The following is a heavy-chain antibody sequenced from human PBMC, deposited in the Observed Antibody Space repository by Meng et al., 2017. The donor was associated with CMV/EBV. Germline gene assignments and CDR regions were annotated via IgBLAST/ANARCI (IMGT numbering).Heavy chain of an antibody. CDR1: GFTFSSYG. V-gene: IGHV3-30*02. J-gene: IGHJ4*02. D-gene: IGHD6-13*01. CDR2: IRYDGSNK. CDR3: AKASGTMYSGSWYFPYDY. Sequence: GGSLRLSCAASGFTFSSYGMHWVRQAPGKGLEWVAFIRYDGSNKYYADSVKGRFTISRDNSKNTLYLQMNSLRAEDTAVYYCAKASGTMYSGSWYFPYDYWGQGTLVTVSS.